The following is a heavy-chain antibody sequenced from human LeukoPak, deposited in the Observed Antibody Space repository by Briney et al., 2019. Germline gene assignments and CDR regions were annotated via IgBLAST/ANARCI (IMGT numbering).Heavy chain of an antibody. V-gene: IGHV3-23*01. CDR3: AKGSIVGAPPHFDY. CDR1: GFTFSSYA. J-gene: IGHJ4*02. Sequence: GGSLRLSCAASGFTFSSYAMSWVRQAPGKGLEWVSAISDSGGRTYYADSVKGRFTISRDNSKNTLYLQMNSLRAEDTAVYSCAKGSIVGAPPHFDYWGQGTLVTVSS. CDR2: ISDSGGRT. D-gene: IGHD1-26*01.